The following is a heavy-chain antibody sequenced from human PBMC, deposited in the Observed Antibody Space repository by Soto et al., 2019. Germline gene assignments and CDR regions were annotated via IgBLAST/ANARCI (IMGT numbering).Heavy chain of an antibody. J-gene: IGHJ4*02. V-gene: IGHV3-30-3*01. CDR3: ASRDSSGYYRALDY. CDR2: ISYDGSNK. CDR1: GFTFSSYA. Sequence: GGSLRLSCAASGFTFSSYAMHWVRQAPGKGLEWVAVISYDGSNKYYADSVKGRFTISRDNSKNTLYLQMNSLRAEDTAVYYCASRDSSGYYRALDYWGQGTLVTVSS. D-gene: IGHD3-22*01.